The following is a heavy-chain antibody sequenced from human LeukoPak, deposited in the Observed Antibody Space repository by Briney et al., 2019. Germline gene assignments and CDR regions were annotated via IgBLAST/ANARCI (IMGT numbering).Heavy chain of an antibody. J-gene: IGHJ4*02. CDR2: IYYSGST. CDR3: ARLGRYWTREWDY. D-gene: IGHD2-15*01. CDR1: GGSISSSSYY. V-gene: IGHV4-39*07. Sequence: SETLSLTCTVSGGSISSSSYYRGWIRQPPGKGLEWIGSIYYSGSTYYNPSLKSRVTISVDTSKNQFSLKLSSVTAADTAVYYCARLGRYWTREWDYRGQGTLVTVSS.